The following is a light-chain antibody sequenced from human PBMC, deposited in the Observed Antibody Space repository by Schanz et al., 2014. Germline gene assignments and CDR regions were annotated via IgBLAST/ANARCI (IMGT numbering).Light chain of an antibody. CDR1: QSVASNF. V-gene: IGKV3D-20*02. J-gene: IGKJ4*01. CDR2: GAS. Sequence: EIVLTQSSGTLSLSPGERATLSCRASQSVASNFLAWYQQRPGQAPRLLIYGASSRATGVPDRFSGSGSGTDFTLTISSLEPEDFAVYYCQQRSNWPLTFGGGTKVEIK. CDR3: QQRSNWPLT.